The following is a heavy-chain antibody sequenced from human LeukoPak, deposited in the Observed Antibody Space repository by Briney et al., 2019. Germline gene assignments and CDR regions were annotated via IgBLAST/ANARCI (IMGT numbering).Heavy chain of an antibody. CDR2: INPSGGST. Sequence: ASVKVSCKASGHTFTSYYMHWVRQAPGQGLEWMGVINPSGGSTSYAQKLQGRVTMTTDTSTSTAYMELRSLRSDDTAVYYCARITGTTYYYYYYGMDVWGQGTTVTVSS. J-gene: IGHJ6*02. V-gene: IGHV1-46*01. CDR1: GHTFTSYY. D-gene: IGHD1-20*01. CDR3: ARITGTTYYYYYYGMDV.